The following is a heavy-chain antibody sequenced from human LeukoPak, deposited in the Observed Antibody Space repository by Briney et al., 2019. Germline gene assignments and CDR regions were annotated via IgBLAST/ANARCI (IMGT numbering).Heavy chain of an antibody. CDR2: IKSKTDGGTT. CDR1: GFTFSNAW. Sequence: GGSLRLSCAASGFTFSNAWMSWVRQAPGKGLEWVGRIKSKTDGGTTDYAAPVKGRFTISRDDSKNTLYLQMNSLKTEDTAVYYCTTGGVVVPAAIRRYYYMDVWGNGTTVTVSS. D-gene: IGHD2-2*01. V-gene: IGHV3-15*01. J-gene: IGHJ6*03. CDR3: TTGGVVVPAAIRRYYYMDV.